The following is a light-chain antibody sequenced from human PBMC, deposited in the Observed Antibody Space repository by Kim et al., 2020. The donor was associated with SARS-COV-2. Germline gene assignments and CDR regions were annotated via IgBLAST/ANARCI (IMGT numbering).Light chain of an antibody. V-gene: IGLV1-40*01. CDR2: GNS. J-gene: IGLJ3*02. CDR3: QSYDSSLSGSKV. Sequence: VTISCTGSSSNIGAGYDVHWYQQLPGTAPKLLIYGNSNRPSGVPDRFSGSKSGTSASLAITGLQAEDEADYYCQSYDSSLSGSKVFGGGTKLTVL. CDR1: SSNIGAGYD.